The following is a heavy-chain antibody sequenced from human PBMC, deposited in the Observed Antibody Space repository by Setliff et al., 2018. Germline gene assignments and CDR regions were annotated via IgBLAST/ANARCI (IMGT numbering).Heavy chain of an antibody. D-gene: IGHD3-3*01. CDR2: ISGTGGNT. Sequence: PGGSLRLSCAASGFTFSSYAMSWVRQAPGKGLEWVSAISGTGGNTYYADSVKGRFTISRDNSKDTLYLQINSLRVEDTALYYCAKESGFWSGLSLDNWGQGTLVTVSS. CDR3: AKESGFWSGLSLDN. V-gene: IGHV3-23*01. CDR1: GFTFSSYA. J-gene: IGHJ4*02.